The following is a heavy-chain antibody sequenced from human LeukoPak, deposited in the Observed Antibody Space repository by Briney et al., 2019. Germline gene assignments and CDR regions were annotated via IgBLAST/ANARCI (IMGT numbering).Heavy chain of an antibody. CDR2: ISSSSSYI. J-gene: IGHJ3*02. V-gene: IGHV3-21*01. Sequence: GGSLRLSCAASGFTFSSYSMTWVRQAPAKGLEWVSSISSSSSYIYYADSVKGRFTISRDNAKNSLYLQMNSLRAEDTAAYYCAREAYYDSSGYETDAFDIWGQGTMVTVSS. CDR3: AREAYYDSSGYETDAFDI. CDR1: GFTFSSYS. D-gene: IGHD3-22*01.